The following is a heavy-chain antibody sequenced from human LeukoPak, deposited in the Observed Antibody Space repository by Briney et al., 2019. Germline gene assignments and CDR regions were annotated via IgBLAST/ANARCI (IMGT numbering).Heavy chain of an antibody. CDR3: ARIRDGYNDAYDI. V-gene: IGHV1-46*01. D-gene: IGHD5-24*01. J-gene: IGHJ3*02. CDR2: INPGGDNT. CDR1: GYTFTKSY. Sequence: ASVTVSCMASGYTFTKSYIHWVRQAPGQRLEWIGLINPGGDNTDYAQNFQGRLTMTSDTSARTVYIELSSLRSEDTAVYYCARIRDGYNDAYDIWGQGTVVTVPS.